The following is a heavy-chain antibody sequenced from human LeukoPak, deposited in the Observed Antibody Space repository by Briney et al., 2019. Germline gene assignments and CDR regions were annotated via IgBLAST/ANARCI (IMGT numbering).Heavy chain of an antibody. J-gene: IGHJ4*02. D-gene: IGHD2-2*01. CDR1: GYTFSSYD. V-gene: IGHV1-8*01. CDR2: MRPNNGNT. CDR3: ARGPPESTSSDS. Sequence: ASVKVSCKASGYTFSSYDVNWVRQAAGQGLEWIGWMRPNNGNTGYAQKFQDRVTMTRDTSINPAYMELRSLTPEATAVYYCARGPPESTSSDSWGQGTLVTISS.